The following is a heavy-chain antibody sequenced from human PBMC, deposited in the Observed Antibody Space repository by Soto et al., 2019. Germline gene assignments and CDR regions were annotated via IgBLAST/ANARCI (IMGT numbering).Heavy chain of an antibody. CDR3: ATSLLNPWGNWFDP. CDR2: IIPIFGTA. V-gene: IGHV1-69*13. D-gene: IGHD3-16*01. J-gene: IGHJ5*02. Sequence: ASVKVSCKASGGTFSSYAISWVRQAPGQGLEWMGGIIPIFGTANYAQKFQGRVTITADESTSTAYMELSSLRSEDTAVYYCATSLLNPWGNWFDPWGQGTLVTVSS. CDR1: GGTFSSYA.